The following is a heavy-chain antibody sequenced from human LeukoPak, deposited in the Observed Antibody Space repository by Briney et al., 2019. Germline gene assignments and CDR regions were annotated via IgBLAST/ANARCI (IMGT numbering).Heavy chain of an antibody. J-gene: IGHJ4*02. CDR1: GFTVSDSY. CDR2: IYGAGAT. CDR3: ATLLPASRHYFQY. V-gene: IGHV3-53*01. Sequence: GGSLRLSCAASGFTVSDSYTSWVRQAPGMGLEWVSVIYGAGATYYADSVRGRFTISRDNSKNTLYLQMTSLRAEDTAFYYCATLLPASRHYFQYWGQGTLVTVSS. D-gene: IGHD2-15*01.